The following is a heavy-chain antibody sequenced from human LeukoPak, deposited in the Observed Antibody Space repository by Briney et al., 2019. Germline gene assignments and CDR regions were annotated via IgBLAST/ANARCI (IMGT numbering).Heavy chain of an antibody. J-gene: IGHJ4*02. D-gene: IGHD3-22*01. Sequence: PSETLSLTCAVYGGSFSGYYWSWIRQPPGKGLEWIGETNHSGSTNYNPSLKSRVTISVDTSKNQFPLKLSSVTAADTAVYYCARRIVVVISYYFDYWGQGTLVTVSS. CDR2: TNHSGST. CDR3: ARRIVVVISYYFDY. CDR1: GGSFSGYY. V-gene: IGHV4-34*01.